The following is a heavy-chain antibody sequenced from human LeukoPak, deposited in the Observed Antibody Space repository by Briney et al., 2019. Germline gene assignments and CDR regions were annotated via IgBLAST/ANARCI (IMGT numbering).Heavy chain of an antibody. J-gene: IGHJ4*02. CDR2: IFYGGDI. CDR3: ARDPDASGAGY. CDR1: GDSVASYY. Sequence: SETLSLTCTVSGDSVASYYWSWIRQPPGKSLEWIGYIFYGGDINYNPSLKSRVTMSVDTSKNQFSLKLSSVTAADTAVYYCARDPDASGAGYWGQGTLVTVSS. D-gene: IGHD3-10*01. V-gene: IGHV4-59*02.